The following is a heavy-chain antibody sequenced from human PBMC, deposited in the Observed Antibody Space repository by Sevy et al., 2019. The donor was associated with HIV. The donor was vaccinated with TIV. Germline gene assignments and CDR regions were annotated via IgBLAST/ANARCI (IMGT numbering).Heavy chain of an antibody. J-gene: IGHJ3*02. CDR2: ISSSSSYI. CDR3: ARDLGGRVVVAATPPESAFDI. V-gene: IGHV3-21*01. D-gene: IGHD2-15*01. CDR1: GFTFSSYS. Sequence: GSLRLSCAASGFTFSSYSMNWVRQAPGKGLEWVSSISSSSSYIYYADSVKGRFTISRDNAKNSLYLQMNSLRAEDTAVYYCARDLGGRVVVAATPPESAFDIWGQGTMVTVS.